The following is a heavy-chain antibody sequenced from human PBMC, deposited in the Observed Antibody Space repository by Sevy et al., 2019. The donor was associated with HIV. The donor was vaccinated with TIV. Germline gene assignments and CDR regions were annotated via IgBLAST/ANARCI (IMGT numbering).Heavy chain of an antibody. J-gene: IGHJ4*02. V-gene: IGHV3-72*01. CDR1: GFTFSDHY. CDR3: ATHAGIAAAGRVFDY. CDR2: TRNKADSYTT. Sequence: GGSLRLTCAASGFTFSDHYMEWVRQAPGKGLEWVGRTRNKADSYTTEYAASVKGRFTISRDDSKNSLYLQMNSLKTEDTAVYYCATHAGIAAAGRVFDYWGQGSLVTVSS. D-gene: IGHD6-13*01.